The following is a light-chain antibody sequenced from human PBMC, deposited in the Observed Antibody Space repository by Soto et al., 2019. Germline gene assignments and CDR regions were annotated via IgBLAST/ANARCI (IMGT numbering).Light chain of an antibody. Sequence: QSVLTQPPSVSGAPGQRVTISCTGSSSNIGAGYDVHWYQQLPGTAPKLLIYGNSNRPSGVPDRFSGSESGTSASLAITGLQAEDEADYYCQSYDSSLSGNVVFGGGTKLTVL. V-gene: IGLV1-40*01. CDR2: GNS. CDR3: QSYDSSLSGNVV. CDR1: SSNIGAGYD. J-gene: IGLJ2*01.